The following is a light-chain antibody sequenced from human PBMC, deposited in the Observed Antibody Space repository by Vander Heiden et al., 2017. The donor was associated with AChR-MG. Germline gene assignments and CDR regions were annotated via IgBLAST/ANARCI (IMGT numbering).Light chain of an antibody. CDR2: DAS. Sequence: IVLTQSPGTLAWSPGERATLSCRASQSVSSSYLPWYQRKPGQAPRLLIYDASSSATGIPDRFSGRGSATVFTLPISKLETEALAVYSCQHDCSSPRTFGQGTRVEIK. CDR1: QSVSSSY. V-gene: IGKV3-20*01. J-gene: IGKJ1*01. CDR3: QHDCSSPRT.